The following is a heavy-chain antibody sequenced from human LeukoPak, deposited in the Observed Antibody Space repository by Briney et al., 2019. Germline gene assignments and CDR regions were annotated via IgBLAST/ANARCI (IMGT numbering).Heavy chain of an antibody. D-gene: IGHD4-17*01. CDR1: GGTFSSYA. CDR3: ARDTGQ. V-gene: IGHV1-69*05. Sequence: ASVKVSCKASGGTFSSYAISWGGQDPGQGLEWMRALPPIFGTANYPQKLHGLVTITTDESTSTAHMELSRLRSEDTAVYYSARDTGQWGQGTLVTVSS. J-gene: IGHJ4*02. CDR2: LPPIFGTA.